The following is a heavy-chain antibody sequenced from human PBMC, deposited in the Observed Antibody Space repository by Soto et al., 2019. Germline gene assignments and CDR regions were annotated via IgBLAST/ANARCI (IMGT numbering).Heavy chain of an antibody. CDR2: ISPYTGNT. CDR3: VMVDNYVTPTPQDV. CDR1: GYIFVNYG. J-gene: IGHJ6*02. V-gene: IGHV1-18*01. Sequence: QVQLVQSGDEVKKPGASVKVSCKASGYIFVNYGIAWVRQAPGQGLEWMGWISPYTGNTHSATKIQGRLTMPTDTSTSTAYMDLRSLTSDDPAVYYCVMVDNYVTPTPQDVWGQGTTVTVSS. D-gene: IGHD3-16*01.